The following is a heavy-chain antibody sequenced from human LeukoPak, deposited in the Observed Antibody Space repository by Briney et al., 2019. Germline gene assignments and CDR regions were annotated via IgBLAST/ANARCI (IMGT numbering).Heavy chain of an antibody. CDR3: ARSADYGDYVSWFDP. V-gene: IGHV4-31*03. D-gene: IGHD4-17*01. Sequence: SQTLSLTCTVSGGSISSGGYYWIWIRHHPGKGLEWIGYIYYSGSTYYNPSLKSRVTISVDTSKNQFSLKLSSVTAADTAVYYCARSADYGDYVSWFDPWGQGTLVTVSS. CDR2: IYYSGST. CDR1: GGSISSGGYY. J-gene: IGHJ5*02.